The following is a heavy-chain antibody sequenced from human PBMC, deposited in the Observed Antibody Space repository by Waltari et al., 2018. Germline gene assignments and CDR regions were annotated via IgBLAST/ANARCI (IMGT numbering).Heavy chain of an antibody. D-gene: IGHD6-25*01. CDR2: IYSSGST. J-gene: IGHJ4*02. CDR1: GITVGNNY. V-gene: IGHV3-66*02. Sequence: EVQLVESGGGLVQPGGSLRLSCAASGITVGNNYMSWVGQAPGKGLGWISLIYSSGSTYYADSVKCRFTISRDNSKNTLYLQMNSLRSEDTAVYFGARDPPGVAAAGPGRGWGQGTLVTVSS. CDR3: ARDPPGVAAAGPGRG.